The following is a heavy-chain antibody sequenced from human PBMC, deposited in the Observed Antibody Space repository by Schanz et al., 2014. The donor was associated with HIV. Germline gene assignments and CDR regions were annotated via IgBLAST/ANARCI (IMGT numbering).Heavy chain of an antibody. V-gene: IGHV3-23*01. CDR2: ISARGGDT. CDR1: GFSFSDNV. Sequence: EVHLLESGGGLVQPGGSLRLSCAASGFSFSDNVMTWVRQAPGKGLEWVSIISARGGDTYYADSVKGRFTISRDNSKNTLFLQMDSLRVDDTAVYYCARDRQPSSYRGLDVWGRGSLVTVSS. J-gene: IGHJ4*02. CDR3: ARDRQPSSYRGLDV. D-gene: IGHD3-16*01.